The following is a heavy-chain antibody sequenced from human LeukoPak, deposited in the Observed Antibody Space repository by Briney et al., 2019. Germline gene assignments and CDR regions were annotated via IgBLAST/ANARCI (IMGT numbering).Heavy chain of an antibody. Sequence: PGGSLRLSCAASGITGYSMHWVRQAPGKGLEWVCSISSSSNYIYCADSVKGRFTISRDNAKNSLFLQVSSLRVEDTAVYYCARTRAGIQAGFDYWGQGTLVTVSS. CDR2: ISSSSNYI. CDR3: ARTRAGIQAGFDY. CDR1: GITGYS. J-gene: IGHJ4*02. D-gene: IGHD1-1*01. V-gene: IGHV3-21*01.